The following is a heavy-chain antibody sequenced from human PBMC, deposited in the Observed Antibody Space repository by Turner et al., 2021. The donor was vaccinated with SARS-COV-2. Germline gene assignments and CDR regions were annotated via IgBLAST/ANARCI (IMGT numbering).Heavy chain of an antibody. Sequence: QVQLVQSGAEVKKPGSSVKVSCKASGGTFSSYAISWVRQAPGQGLGLMGGIIPILDIANYAQKFQVRVTITADKSTSTAYMERSSLRSEYTAVYYRARYYGDYPLGYWGQGTLVTVSS. D-gene: IGHD4-17*01. CDR3: ARYYGDYPLGY. V-gene: IGHV1-69*10. CDR1: GGTFSSYA. CDR2: IIPILDIA. J-gene: IGHJ4*02.